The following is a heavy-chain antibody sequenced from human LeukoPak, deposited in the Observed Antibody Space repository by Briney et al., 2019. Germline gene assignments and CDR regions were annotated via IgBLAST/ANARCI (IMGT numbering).Heavy chain of an antibody. D-gene: IGHD2-15*01. CDR2: LYSDGNT. CDR3: AREVVVVGQSYDY. J-gene: IGHJ4*02. CDR1: GFTVITND. Sequence: GGSLRLSCAASGFTVITNDMTWVRQAPGKGLEWVSVLYSDGNTKYADSVQGRFTISRDNSKNTLYLEMNSLRAEDTAVYYCAREVVVVGQSYDYWGQGTLVTVSS. V-gene: IGHV3-53*01.